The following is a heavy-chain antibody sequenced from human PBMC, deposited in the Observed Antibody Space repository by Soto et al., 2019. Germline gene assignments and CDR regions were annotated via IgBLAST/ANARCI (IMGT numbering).Heavy chain of an antibody. Sequence: GGSLRLSCAASGFTFSSYWMSWVRQAPGKGLEWVANIKQDGSEKYYVDSVKGRFTISRDNAKNPLYLQMNSLRAEDTAVYYCARARGRYSSSWYYFDYWGQGTLVTVSS. V-gene: IGHV3-7*01. CDR2: IKQDGSEK. CDR3: ARARGRYSSSWYYFDY. J-gene: IGHJ4*02. D-gene: IGHD6-13*01. CDR1: GFTFSSYW.